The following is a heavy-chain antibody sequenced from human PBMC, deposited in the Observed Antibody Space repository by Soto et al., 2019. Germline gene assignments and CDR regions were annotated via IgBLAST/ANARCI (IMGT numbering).Heavy chain of an antibody. CDR1: GYTFTSYD. D-gene: IGHD3-22*01. CDR2: MNPNSGNT. J-gene: IGHJ4*02. V-gene: IGHV1-8*01. Sequence: GASVKVSCKASGYTFTSYDINWVRQATGQGLEWMGWMNPNSGNTGYAQKFQGRVTMTRNTSISTAYMELSSLRSEATAVYYCARGGRAKNPGYYSDSSGYYLAPNYWGQGTLVTVSS. CDR3: ARGGRAKNPGYYSDSSGYYLAPNY.